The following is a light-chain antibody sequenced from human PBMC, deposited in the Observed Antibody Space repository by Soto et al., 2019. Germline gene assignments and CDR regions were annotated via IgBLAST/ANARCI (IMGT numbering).Light chain of an antibody. V-gene: IGKV3-15*01. Sequence: EIVMTQSPATLSVSPGERATLSCGASQSLSSNLAWYQQKPGQAPRLLIYGASTRATGIPARFSGSGSGTEFTLTISSLQSEDFAVYYCQQYNTWPRTFGQGTKVEIK. CDR1: QSLSSN. CDR3: QQYNTWPRT. CDR2: GAS. J-gene: IGKJ1*01.